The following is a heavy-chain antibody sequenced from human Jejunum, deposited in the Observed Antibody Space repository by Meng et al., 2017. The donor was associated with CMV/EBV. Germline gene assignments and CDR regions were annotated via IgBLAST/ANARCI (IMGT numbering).Heavy chain of an antibody. Sequence: SGFTFSSHSMSWVRQAPGKGLKWVASISGSGGTTFYVDSVRGRFTMSRDNSKNTLYLQINSLRAEDTAIYYCAKYYMSGSYYNFDSWGQGTLVTVSS. V-gene: IGHV3-23*01. D-gene: IGHD3-10*01. CDR3: AKYYMSGSYYNFDS. CDR2: ISGSGGTT. J-gene: IGHJ4*02. CDR1: GFTFSSHS.